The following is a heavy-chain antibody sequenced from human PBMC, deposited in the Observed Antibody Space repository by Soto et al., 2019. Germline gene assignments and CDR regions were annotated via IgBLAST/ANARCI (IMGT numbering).Heavy chain of an antibody. J-gene: IGHJ3*02. D-gene: IGHD3-22*01. Sequence: VASVKVSCKASGGTFSSYAISWVRQAPGQGLEWMGGIIPIFGTANYAQKFQGRVTITADESTSTAYMELSSLRSEDTAVYYCARARHYYDTKDAFDIWGQGTMVTVS. CDR2: IIPIFGTA. CDR3: ARARHYYDTKDAFDI. V-gene: IGHV1-69*13. CDR1: GGTFSSYA.